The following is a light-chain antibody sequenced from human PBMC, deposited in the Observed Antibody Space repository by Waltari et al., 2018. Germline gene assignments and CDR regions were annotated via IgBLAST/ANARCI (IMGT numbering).Light chain of an antibody. CDR1: SSNTGSNY. CDR3: AAWDDSLSVVI. Sequence: QSVLTQPPSASGTPGQRVTISCSGSSSNTGSNYVSWYQQLPGTAPKLLIYRNNQRPSGVPDRFSGSKSGTSASLAISGLRSEDEADYYCAAWDDSLSVVIFGGGTKLTVL. V-gene: IGLV1-47*01. J-gene: IGLJ2*01. CDR2: RNN.